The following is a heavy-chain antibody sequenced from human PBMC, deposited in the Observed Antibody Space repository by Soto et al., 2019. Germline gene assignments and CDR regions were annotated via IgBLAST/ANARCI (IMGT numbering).Heavy chain of an antibody. D-gene: IGHD3-9*01. CDR1: RGYVNTFH. CDR3: ARVGELWQYFDWFYSFDS. J-gene: IGHJ4*02. V-gene: IGHV4-4*07. Sequence: ETLSLTCTVSRGYVNTFHWSWVRQPAGKGLEWIGRIFPNGNTDYSPSLKSRVTLSVDTSKNQISLNLTSVTAADTAVYYCARVGELWQYFDWFYSFDSWGQGALVTV. CDR2: IFPNGNT.